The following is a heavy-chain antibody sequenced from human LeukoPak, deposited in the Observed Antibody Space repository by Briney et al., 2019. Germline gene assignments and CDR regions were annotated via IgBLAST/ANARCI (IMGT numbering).Heavy chain of an antibody. CDR3: ARDIYSYGYNWFDP. J-gene: IGHJ5*02. Sequence: GGSLRLSCAASGFTFSSYAMSWVRQAPGKGLVWVSRISHDGSSTNYADSVKGRFTVSRDNSKNTLYLQMNSLRAEDTAVYYCARDIYSYGYNWFDPWGQGTLVTVSS. V-gene: IGHV3-23*01. CDR2: ISHDGSST. CDR1: GFTFSSYA. D-gene: IGHD5-18*01.